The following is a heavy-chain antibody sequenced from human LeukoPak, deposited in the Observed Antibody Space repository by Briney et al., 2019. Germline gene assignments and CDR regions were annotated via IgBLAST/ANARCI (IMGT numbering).Heavy chain of an antibody. D-gene: IGHD6-13*01. CDR3: ARVRGIAAAGVLYFDY. Sequence: SETLSLTCTVSGDSISRSSYFWAWIRQPPGNGLEWIGSIYYSGSTYYNPSLKSRVTISVDTSKNQFSLKLSSVTAADTAVYYCARVRGIAAAGVLYFDYWGQGTLVTVSS. CDR1: GDSISRSSYF. J-gene: IGHJ4*02. V-gene: IGHV4-39*07. CDR2: IYYSGST.